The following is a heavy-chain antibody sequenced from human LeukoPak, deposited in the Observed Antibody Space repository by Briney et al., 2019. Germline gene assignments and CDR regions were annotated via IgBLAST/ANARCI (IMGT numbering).Heavy chain of an antibody. V-gene: IGHV3-23*01. CDR1: GFTFRNYA. D-gene: IGHD2-21*01. CDR3: AKDRAYPNDVFDI. J-gene: IGHJ3*02. CDR2: LSSGGTT. Sequence: GGSLRLSCAASGFTFRNYAMHWVRQAPGKGLEWVSALSSGGTTWYADSVKGRFTISRDTSTSTLFLQMNSLRADDTALYYCAKDRAYPNDVFDIWGQGTMVTVS.